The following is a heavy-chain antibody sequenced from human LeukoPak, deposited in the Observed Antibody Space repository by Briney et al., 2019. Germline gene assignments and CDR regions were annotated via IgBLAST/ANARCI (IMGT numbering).Heavy chain of an antibody. CDR2: ISGSGGST. V-gene: IGHV3-23*01. Sequence: GGSLRLSCAASGFTFSSNGMSWVRQAPGKGREWVSAISGSGGSTYYADSVKGRFTISRDNSKNTLYLQMNSLRAEDTAVYYCAKDRLAVAGHWGQGTLVTVSS. J-gene: IGHJ4*02. CDR3: AKDRLAVAGH. D-gene: IGHD6-19*01. CDR1: GFTFSSNG.